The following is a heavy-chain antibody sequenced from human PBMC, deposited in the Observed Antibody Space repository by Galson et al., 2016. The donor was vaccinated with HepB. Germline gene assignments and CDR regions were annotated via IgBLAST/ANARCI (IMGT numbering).Heavy chain of an antibody. Sequence: SLRLSCAASGFTFSNAWMRWVRQAPGKGLEWVGRIRSKTDGGTTDYAAPVKGRFIISRDDSRATMSLQMNSLKIEDTAVYYCATAPIQYSGYDHVWFDPWGQGTLVTVSS. CDR3: ATAPIQYSGYDHVWFDP. V-gene: IGHV3-15*01. CDR2: IRSKTDGGTT. CDR1: GFTFSNAW. J-gene: IGHJ5*02. D-gene: IGHD5-12*01.